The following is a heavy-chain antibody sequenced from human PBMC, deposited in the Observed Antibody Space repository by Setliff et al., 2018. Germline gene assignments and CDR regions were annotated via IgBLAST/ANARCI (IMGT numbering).Heavy chain of an antibody. D-gene: IGHD1-1*01. CDR3: RQAVVGRDVFDV. CDR1: GESFSNNY. J-gene: IGHJ3*01. Sequence: SETLSLTCSVYGESFSNNYWSWLRQPPGKGLEWIGESNHSGGTSYNASLESRVTISVDTSKKEFSLTLTSVTAADTALYYCRQAVVGRDVFDVWGQGTMVTVSS. V-gene: IGHV4-34*01. CDR2: SNHSGGT.